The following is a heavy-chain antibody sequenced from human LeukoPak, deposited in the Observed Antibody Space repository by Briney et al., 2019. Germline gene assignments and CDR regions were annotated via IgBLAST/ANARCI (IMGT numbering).Heavy chain of an antibody. CDR1: GASVSGGAYY. D-gene: IGHD2-15*01. CDR3: ARDRQEGGLRVSSFEY. CDR2: IYGGVSY. V-gene: IGHV4-61*02. Sequence: PSETLSLTCSVSGASVSGGAYYWSWIRQPAGKGLEWLGRIYGGVSYQRNPSHQYNPSLMSRLTISSDTSRNQFSLNLNSVTAADTAIYYCARDRQEGGLRVSSFEYWGQGTPVTVSS. J-gene: IGHJ4*02.